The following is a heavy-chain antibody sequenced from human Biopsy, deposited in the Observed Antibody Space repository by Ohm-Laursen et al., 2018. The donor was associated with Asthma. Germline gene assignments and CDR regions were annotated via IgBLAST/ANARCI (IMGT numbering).Heavy chain of an antibody. CDR2: ISSSSSTI. CDR1: GFTFGDYW. D-gene: IGHD5-18*01. J-gene: IGHJ4*02. V-gene: IGHV3-48*02. Sequence: SLRLSCAASGFTFGDYWMSWVRQVPGKGLEWVSYISSSSSTIYYADSVKGRFTISRDNAKNSLYLQMNSLRDEDTAVYYCARFKRGYSYGYARVFDYWGQGTLVTVSS. CDR3: ARFKRGYSYGYARVFDY.